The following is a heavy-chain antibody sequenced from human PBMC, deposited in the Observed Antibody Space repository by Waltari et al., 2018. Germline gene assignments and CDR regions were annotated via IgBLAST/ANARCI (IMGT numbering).Heavy chain of an antibody. J-gene: IGHJ4*02. Sequence: QMKLLESGPGLVKPSETLSLTCTVSAGSVRGHYWSWIRQPAGQGLEWIGRVYRTGAANYNPSLGRRATISVDTTKKQVSLMLTSVTAADTAMYFCAESDSGSWQYFFNSWGPGALVTVSS. V-gene: IGHV4-4*07. CDR2: VYRTGAA. CDR3: AESDSGSWQYFFNS. D-gene: IGHD6-19*01. CDR1: AGSVRGHY.